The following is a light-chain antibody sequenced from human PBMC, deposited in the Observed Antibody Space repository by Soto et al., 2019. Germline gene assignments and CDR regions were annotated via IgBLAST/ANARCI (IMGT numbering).Light chain of an antibody. V-gene: IGKV1-17*01. J-gene: IGKJ2*01. CDR2: AAS. CDR3: LQHNTYPYT. Sequence: DIQMTQSPSSLSASVGDRVTITCRASQGISNLLGWFQRKPGKAPKRLIYAASSLQGGVPSRFSGSGSGTELILPITGLQPEDFADYYCLQHNTYPYTFGQGTKLEIK. CDR1: QGISNL.